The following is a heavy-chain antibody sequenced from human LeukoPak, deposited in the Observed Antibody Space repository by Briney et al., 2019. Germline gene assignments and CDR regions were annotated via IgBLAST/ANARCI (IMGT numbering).Heavy chain of an antibody. CDR3: ARHRLFDSSGYYYDFDY. CDR2: MYHSGST. V-gene: IGHV4-38-2*01. J-gene: IGHJ4*02. Sequence: PSETLPLTCAVSGYSINSGYFWGWIRQPPGKGLEYIGSMYHSGSTYHNPSLKSRVTISVDTSKNQFSLKLTSVTAADTAVYYCARHRLFDSSGYYYDFDYWGQGTLVTVSS. CDR1: GYSINSGYF. D-gene: IGHD3-22*01.